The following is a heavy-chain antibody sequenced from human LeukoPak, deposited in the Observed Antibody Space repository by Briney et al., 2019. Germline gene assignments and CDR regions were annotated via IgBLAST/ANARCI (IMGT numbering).Heavy chain of an antibody. CDR1: GGTFSSYA. Sequence: SVKVSCKASGGTFSSYAISWVRQARGQGLEWMGGIIPIFGTANYAQKFQGRVTITADESTSTAYMELSSLRSEDTAVYYCATGIAAAALAIFDYWGQGTLVTVSS. CDR2: IIPIFGTA. J-gene: IGHJ4*02. V-gene: IGHV1-69*13. D-gene: IGHD6-13*01. CDR3: ATGIAAAALAIFDY.